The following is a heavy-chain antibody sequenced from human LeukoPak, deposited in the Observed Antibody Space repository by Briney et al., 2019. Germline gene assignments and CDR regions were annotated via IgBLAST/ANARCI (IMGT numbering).Heavy chain of an antibody. J-gene: IGHJ4*02. CDR1: GGSISSSSYY. CDR2: IYYSGST. D-gene: IGHD3-9*01. V-gene: IGHV4-39*07. CDR3: ARNPYDILTGFYKNPGGFDF. Sequence: PSETLSLTCTVSGGSISSSSYYWGWIRQPPGKGLEWIGSIYYSGSTYYNPSLKSRVTISVGTSKNQFSLKLSSVTAADTAVYYCARNPYDILTGFYKNPGGFDFWGQGTLVTVSS.